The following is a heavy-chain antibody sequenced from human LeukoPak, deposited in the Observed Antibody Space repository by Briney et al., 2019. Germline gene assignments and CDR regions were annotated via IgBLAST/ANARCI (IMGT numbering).Heavy chain of an antibody. CDR3: ARALKGRNWFDP. CDR1: GYTFTSYG. Sequence: ASVKVSRKASGYTFTSYGISWVRQAPGQGLEWMGWISAYNGNTNYAQKLQGRVTMTTDTSTSTAYMELRSLRSDDTAVYYCARALKGRNWFDPWGQGTLVTVSS. D-gene: IGHD2-8*01. V-gene: IGHV1-18*01. J-gene: IGHJ5*02. CDR2: ISAYNGNT.